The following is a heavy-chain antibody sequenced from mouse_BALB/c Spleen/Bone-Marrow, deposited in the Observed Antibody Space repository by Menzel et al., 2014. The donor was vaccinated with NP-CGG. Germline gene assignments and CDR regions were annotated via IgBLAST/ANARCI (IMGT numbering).Heavy chain of an antibody. J-gene: IGHJ3*01. CDR3: ARDGKYQAWFTF. Sequence: QLELQQSGLELMKRWASGKLSCNSSSYTFSNYWIEWVRQRPGHGLEWIGEILPGRGSTNYNEQFKGWATIPAETSSITAYMQLSSLTSEDSAVYYCARDGKYQAWFTFLSDATLATIS. D-gene: IGHD5-1*01. CDR2: ILPGRGST. CDR1: SYTFSNYW. V-gene: IGHV1-9*01.